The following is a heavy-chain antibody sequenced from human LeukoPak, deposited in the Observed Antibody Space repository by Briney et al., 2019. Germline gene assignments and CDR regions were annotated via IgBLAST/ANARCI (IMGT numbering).Heavy chain of an antibody. Sequence: GGFLRLSCAASEFTFNSYAMSWIRQAPGKGLEWVSAISGSGGRTYYADSVRGRPTISRDNSKNSLYLQMNSLRADATAVYYCAKNQMGYSYGPNWFDPWGQGTLVTVSS. V-gene: IGHV3-23*01. CDR1: EFTFNSYA. CDR2: ISGSGGRT. CDR3: AKNQMGYSYGPNWFDP. J-gene: IGHJ5*02. D-gene: IGHD5-18*01.